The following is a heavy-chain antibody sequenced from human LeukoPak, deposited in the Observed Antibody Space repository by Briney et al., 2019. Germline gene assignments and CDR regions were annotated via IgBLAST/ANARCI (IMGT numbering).Heavy chain of an antibody. CDR2: ISYDGNNK. Sequence: GGSLRLSCAASGFTFSGYGMHWVRQAPGKGLEWVAFISYDGNNKYYADSVKGRFTISRDNSKNTLNLQMNSLRPEDTALYYCAKRGCSGSYYYLDYWGQGTLVTVSS. J-gene: IGHJ4*02. CDR3: AKRGCSGSYYYLDY. V-gene: IGHV3-30*02. D-gene: IGHD1-26*01. CDR1: GFTFSGYG.